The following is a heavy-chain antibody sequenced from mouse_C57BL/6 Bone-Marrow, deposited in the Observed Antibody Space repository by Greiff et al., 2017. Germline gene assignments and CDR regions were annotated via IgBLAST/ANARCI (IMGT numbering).Heavy chain of an antibody. V-gene: IGHV1-9*01. CDR2: ILPGSGST. J-gene: IGHJ1*03. Sequence: QVQLQQPGAELVRPGSSVKLSCKATGYTFTGYWIEWVKQRPGHGLEWIGEILPGSGSTNYNEKFKGKATFTADTSSNTAYMQLSSLTTEDSAIYYCARGGGLRREDWYFDVWGTGTTVTVSS. D-gene: IGHD2-4*01. CDR1: GYTFTGYW. CDR3: ARGGGLRREDWYFDV.